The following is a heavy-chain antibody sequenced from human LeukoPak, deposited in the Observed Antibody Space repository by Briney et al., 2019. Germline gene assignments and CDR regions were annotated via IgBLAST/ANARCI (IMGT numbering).Heavy chain of an antibody. J-gene: IGHJ4*02. CDR3: ARSSFPYYFDY. Sequence: GGSLRLSCVASGFTFSSHGMNWVRQAPGKGLEWVSGITSGTRTYYADSVKGRFAISRDNSKNTMYLQMNSVRAEDTAVYYCARSSFPYYFDYWGQGTLVTVSS. CDR2: ITSGTRT. D-gene: IGHD3-16*01. V-gene: IGHV3-23*01. CDR1: GFTFSSHG.